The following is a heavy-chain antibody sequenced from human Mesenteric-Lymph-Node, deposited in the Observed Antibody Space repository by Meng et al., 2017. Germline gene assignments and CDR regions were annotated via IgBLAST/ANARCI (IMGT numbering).Heavy chain of an antibody. J-gene: IGHJ4*02. V-gene: IGHV4-39*01. Sequence: QLQQESGPGLGKPSRTLSLNWSVPGRSITTSSYYWVWSRQHPGRGLEWIGSVYYRGSIFYNPSLDSRVTISIDTTKNRFSLRLTSVTAADTGLYFCAAHVVSTRAADNWGQGTLVTVSS. CDR2: VYYRGSI. D-gene: IGHD3-22*01. CDR3: AAHVVSTRAADN. CDR1: GRSITTSSYY.